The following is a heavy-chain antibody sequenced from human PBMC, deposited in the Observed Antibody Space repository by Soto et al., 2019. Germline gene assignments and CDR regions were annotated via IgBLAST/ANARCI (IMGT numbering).Heavy chain of an antibody. CDR3: ARVSYNSGWYNDY. Sequence: GGSLRLSCAASGFTFSSYWMSWVRQAPGKGLEWVANIKQDGSEKYYVDPVKGRFTISRDDAKISLYLQMNSLRAEDTAVYYCARVSYNSGWYNDYWGQGILVTVS. J-gene: IGHJ4*02. CDR1: GFTFSSYW. CDR2: IKQDGSEK. V-gene: IGHV3-7*05. D-gene: IGHD6-19*01.